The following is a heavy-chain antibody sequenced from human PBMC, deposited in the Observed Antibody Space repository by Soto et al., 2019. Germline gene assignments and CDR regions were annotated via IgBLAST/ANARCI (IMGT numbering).Heavy chain of an antibody. CDR2: INHSGTT. V-gene: IGHV4-34*01. CDR1: RGSFRGYS. Sequence: SETLSLTCAIYRGSFRGYSWTWIRQPPGKGLEWIAEINHSGTTNYNPSLKSRVTISLDTSKNQFSLKLSSVTAADTAVYYCTSTFRPGYYFNYWGQGTLVTVSS. CDR3: TSTFRPGYYFNY. J-gene: IGHJ4*02.